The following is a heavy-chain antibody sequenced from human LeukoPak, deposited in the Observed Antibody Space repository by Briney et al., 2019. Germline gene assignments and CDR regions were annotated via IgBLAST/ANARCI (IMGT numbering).Heavy chain of an antibody. Sequence: ASVKVSCKAAGYTFTGYYMHWVRQAPGQGLEWMGWIFPNSGATNYAQKFQGRVTMTRDTSISTAYMELSRLRSDDTAVYYCATGLAPDGYNGYYYYMDVWGKGTTVTVSS. V-gene: IGHV1-2*02. CDR2: IFPNSGAT. J-gene: IGHJ6*03. CDR1: GYTFTGYY. D-gene: IGHD5-24*01. CDR3: ATGLAPDGYNGYYYYMDV.